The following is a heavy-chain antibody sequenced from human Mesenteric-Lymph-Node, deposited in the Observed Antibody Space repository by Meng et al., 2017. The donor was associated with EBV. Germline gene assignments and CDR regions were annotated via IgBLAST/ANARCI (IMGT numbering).Heavy chain of an antibody. CDR2: SGRS. J-gene: IGHJ4*02. CDR1: GGRISSGL. V-gene: IGHV4-39*01. CDR3: ARRLHYYGCLGS. Sequence: QVHLQQGGAGLVKPSATLSLTGSISGGRISSGLWGWIRQPPGKGLEWIGDSGRSNYNPSLKSRVTISVDTSKNQFSLKLSSVTAADTAVYYCARRLHYYGCLGSWSQGTLVTVSS. D-gene: IGHD3-10*01.